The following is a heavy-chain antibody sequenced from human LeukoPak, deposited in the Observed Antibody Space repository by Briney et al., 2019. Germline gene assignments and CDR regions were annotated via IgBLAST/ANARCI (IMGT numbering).Heavy chain of an antibody. D-gene: IGHD4/OR15-4a*01. J-gene: IGHJ3*02. V-gene: IGHV4-59*01. CDR3: ASAPFRGTNSRGAFDI. Sequence: KPPETLSLTCTVSGCSISAYYWSWIRQPPGKGLEWIGYISYSGSTYYNPSLESRVTISIDTSKNQFSLMLTSVTAADTAVHYCASAPFRGTNSRGAFDIWGQGTMVTVSS. CDR2: ISYSGST. CDR1: GCSISAYY.